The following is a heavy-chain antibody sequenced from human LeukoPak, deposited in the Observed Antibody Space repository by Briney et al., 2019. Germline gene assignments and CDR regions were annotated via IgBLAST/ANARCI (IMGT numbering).Heavy chain of an antibody. D-gene: IGHD1-1*01. CDR2: ISSSSSYK. V-gene: IGHV3-21*01. CDR1: GFTFSSYA. Sequence: GGSLRLSCAASGFTFSSYAMNWVRQAPGKGLEWVSSISSSSSYKYYTDSVKGRFTISRDNAKNSLYLQMNSLRAEDTAVYYCARSAAGTYYWGQGTLVTVSS. J-gene: IGHJ4*02. CDR3: ARSAAGTYY.